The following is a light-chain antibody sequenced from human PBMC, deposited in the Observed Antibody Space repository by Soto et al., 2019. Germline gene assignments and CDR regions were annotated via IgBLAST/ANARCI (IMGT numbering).Light chain of an antibody. CDR2: EVT. Sequence: QSALTQPPSASGSPGQSVTISCTGTSSDVGGYNYVSWYQRHPDRAPKLMIYEVTKRPSGVPDRFSGSKSGNTASLTVSELQAEDEADYYCASYAGSDNFVVFGGGTKLT. V-gene: IGLV2-8*01. CDR3: ASYAGSDNFVV. CDR1: SSDVGGYNY. J-gene: IGLJ2*01.